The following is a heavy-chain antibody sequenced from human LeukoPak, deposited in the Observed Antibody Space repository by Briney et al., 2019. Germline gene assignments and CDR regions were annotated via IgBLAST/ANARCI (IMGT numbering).Heavy chain of an antibody. V-gene: IGHV4-34*01. CDR1: GGSFSGYY. CDR3: AMGGGYSYGYIDY. CDR2: INHSGST. Sequence: SETLSLTCAVYGGSFSGYYRSWIRQPPGKGLEWIGEINHSGSTYYNPSLKSRVTISVDTSKNQFSLKLSSVTAADTAVYYCAMGGGYSYGYIDYWGQGTLVTVSS. J-gene: IGHJ4*02. D-gene: IGHD5-18*01.